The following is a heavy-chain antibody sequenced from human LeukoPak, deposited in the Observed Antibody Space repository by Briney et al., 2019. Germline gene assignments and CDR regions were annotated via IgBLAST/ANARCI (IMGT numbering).Heavy chain of an antibody. CDR2: LNSDGSTT. D-gene: IGHD3-22*01. CDR1: GFTFSRYW. J-gene: IGHJ4*02. CDR3: ARTLVGNDNSGYRQFDN. Sequence: GGSLRLSCAASGFTFSRYWMHWVRHGPGKGLVWVSRLNSDGSTTDYADSVKGRFTISRDNAENTLYLQMTSLRAEDTAVYFCARTLVGNDNSGYRQFDNWGQGTLVTVSS. V-gene: IGHV3-74*01.